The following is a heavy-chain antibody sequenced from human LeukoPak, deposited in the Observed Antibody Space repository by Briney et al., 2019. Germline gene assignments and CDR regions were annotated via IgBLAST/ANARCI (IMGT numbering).Heavy chain of an antibody. J-gene: IGHJ6*02. CDR3: ARDMGYCSSTSCYWLDYYYYGMDV. Sequence: DSLKGRFTISRDNAKDSLYLQMNSLRAEDTAVYYCARDMGYCSSTSCYWLDYYYYGMDVWGQGTTVTVSS. D-gene: IGHD2-2*01. V-gene: IGHV3-7*03.